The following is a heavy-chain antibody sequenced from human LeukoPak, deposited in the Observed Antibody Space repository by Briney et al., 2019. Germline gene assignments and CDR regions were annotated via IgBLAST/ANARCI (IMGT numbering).Heavy chain of an antibody. CDR2: IYYSGST. CDR1: GGSISGYY. D-gene: IGHD4-11*01. V-gene: IGHV4-59*01. J-gene: IGHJ4*02. CDR3: ARGTTVTTRYFDY. Sequence: SETLSLTCTVSGGSISGYYWSWIRQPPGKGLEWIAYIYYSGSTNYNPSLKSRVTISVDTSKNQFSLKLSSVTAADTAVYYCARGTTVTTRYFDYWGQGTLVTVSS.